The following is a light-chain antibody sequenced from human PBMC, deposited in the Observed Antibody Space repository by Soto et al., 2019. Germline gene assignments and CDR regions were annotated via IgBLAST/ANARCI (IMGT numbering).Light chain of an antibody. CDR1: QSISSW. J-gene: IGKJ4*01. CDR2: KAS. CDR3: QQYNSYSPLT. Sequence: DIQMTQSPSTLSASVGDRVTITCRASQSISSWLAWYQQKPVKAPKLLIYKASSLESGVPSRFSGSGSGTEFTLTISSLQPDDFATYDCQQYNSYSPLTFGGGTKVDIK. V-gene: IGKV1-5*03.